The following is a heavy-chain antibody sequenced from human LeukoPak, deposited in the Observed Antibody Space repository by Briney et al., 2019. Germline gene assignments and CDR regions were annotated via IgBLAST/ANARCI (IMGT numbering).Heavy chain of an antibody. CDR3: ARGAAGTTPDYYYFGLDV. D-gene: IGHD1-7*01. CDR1: GYRFTNYW. CDR2: IYPGDSDT. J-gene: IGHJ6*02. Sequence: GESLKISCKGSGYRFTNYWIGWVRQMPGKGLEWMGIIYPGDSDTRYSPSFQGQVTISADKSINTAHLQWSSLKASDTAMYYCARGAAGTTPDYYYFGLDVWGQGTTVRVSS. V-gene: IGHV5-51*01.